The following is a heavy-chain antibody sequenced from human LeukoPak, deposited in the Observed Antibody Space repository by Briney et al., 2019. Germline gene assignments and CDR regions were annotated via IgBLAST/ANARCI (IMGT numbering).Heavy chain of an antibody. CDR2: IYHTGSS. J-gene: IGHJ4*02. CDR1: GYSISTDYY. V-gene: IGHV4-38-2*01. Sequence: SETLSLTCDVSGYSISTDYYWGCIRQPPGKGLEWIGSIYHTGSSYYNPSLKSRVAISVDTSKNELFLKMRSVTAADTAVYYCARGGIVVAVYFGFWGRGTLVTVSS. CDR3: ARGGIVVAVYFGF. D-gene: IGHD2-15*01.